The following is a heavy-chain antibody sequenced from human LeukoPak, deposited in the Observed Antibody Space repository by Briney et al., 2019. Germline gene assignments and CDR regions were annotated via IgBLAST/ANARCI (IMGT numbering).Heavy chain of an antibody. D-gene: IGHD3-10*01. Sequence: SVKVSCKASGGTFSSYAISWVRQAPGQGLEWMGGIIPVFGTANYAQKFQGRVTITADESTRTAYMELSSLRFEDTAVYYCARVLSGAYYYYYMDVWGKGTTVTISS. J-gene: IGHJ6*03. CDR1: GGTFSSYA. V-gene: IGHV1-69*13. CDR2: IIPVFGTA. CDR3: ARVLSGAYYYYYMDV.